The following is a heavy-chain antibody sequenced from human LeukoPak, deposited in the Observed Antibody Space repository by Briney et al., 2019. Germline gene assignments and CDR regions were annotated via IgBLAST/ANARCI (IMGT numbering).Heavy chain of an antibody. CDR2: NYSGGST. Sequence: PGGSLRLSCAASGFTVSSNYMSWVRQAPGKGLEWVSVNYSGGSTYYADSVKGRFTISRDKSNNTLYLQMNSLRAEDTAVYYCARTYYYDSSGYYPFDYWGQGTLVTVSS. CDR3: ARTYYYDSSGYYPFDY. CDR1: GFTVSSNY. V-gene: IGHV3-53*01. J-gene: IGHJ4*02. D-gene: IGHD3-22*01.